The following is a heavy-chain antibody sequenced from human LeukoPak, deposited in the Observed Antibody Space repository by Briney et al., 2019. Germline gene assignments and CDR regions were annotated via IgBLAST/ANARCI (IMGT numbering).Heavy chain of an antibody. Sequence: GGSLRLSCAASGFTFSSYWMSWVRQAPGKGLEWVANIKQDGSEKYYVDSVKGRFTISRDNAKNSLYLQMNSLRAEDTAVYYCARMLFCSGGSCQDYWGQGTLVTVSS. J-gene: IGHJ4*02. CDR3: ARMLFCSGGSCQDY. D-gene: IGHD2-15*01. CDR1: GFTFSSYW. V-gene: IGHV3-7*01. CDR2: IKQDGSEK.